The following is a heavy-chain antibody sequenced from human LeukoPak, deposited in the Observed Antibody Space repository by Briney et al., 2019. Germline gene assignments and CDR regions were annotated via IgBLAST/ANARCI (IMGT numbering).Heavy chain of an antibody. J-gene: IGHJ5*02. V-gene: IGHV3-7*01. Sequence: TGGSLRLSCAASGFTVSSSYISWVRQAPGKGLEWVANIKQDGSEKYYVDSVKGRFTISRDNAKNSLYLQMNSLRAEDTAVYYWGREGGNVWGTQWGGRKTGFWFAPGGKGTRVTVSS. CDR1: GFTVSSSY. CDR3: GREGGNVWGTQWGGRKTGFWFAP. CDR2: IKQDGSEK. D-gene: IGHD1-14*01.